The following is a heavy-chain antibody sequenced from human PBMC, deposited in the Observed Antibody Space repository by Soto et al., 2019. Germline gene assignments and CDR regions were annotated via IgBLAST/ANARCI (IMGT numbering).Heavy chain of an antibody. V-gene: IGHV1-2*02. D-gene: IGHD3-10*01. Sequence: ASVKVSCKASGYTFTDYLIHWVLQAPGQGFEWMGWINPNSRGTNYAQKFQGRVTMTRDTSNNTAYMELRGLRSDDTAVYYCARDSGYGSGSSVNHHLDYWGHGTLVTVSS. J-gene: IGHJ4*01. CDR1: GYTFTDYL. CDR2: INPNSRGT. CDR3: ARDSGYGSGSSVNHHLDY.